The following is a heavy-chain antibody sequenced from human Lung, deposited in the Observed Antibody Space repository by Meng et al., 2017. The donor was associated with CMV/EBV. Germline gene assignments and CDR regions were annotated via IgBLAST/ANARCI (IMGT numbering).Heavy chain of an antibody. V-gene: IGHV1-2*02. D-gene: IGHD2-15*01. Sequence: ASXXVFXKASGYTFTVYYMHWVRQAPGQGLEWMGWISPNSGGTNYAQRFQGRVTLTRDTSISTVYMELRRLTSDDTAVYFCARDFVVLSAATYFDYLGQGXLVTVSS. J-gene: IGHJ4*02. CDR1: GYTFTVYY. CDR3: ARDFVVLSAATYFDY. CDR2: ISPNSGGT.